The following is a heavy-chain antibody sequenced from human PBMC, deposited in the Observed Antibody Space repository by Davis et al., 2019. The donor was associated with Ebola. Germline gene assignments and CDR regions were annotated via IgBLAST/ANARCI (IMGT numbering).Heavy chain of an antibody. J-gene: IGHJ4*02. V-gene: IGHV3-9*01. CDR2: ISWNSGSI. CDR1: GFTFDDYA. D-gene: IGHD2-21*01. CDR3: AKGKYSVIAHFDY. Sequence: GGPLRLSCAASGFTFDDYAMNWVRQAPGKGLEWVSGISWNSGSIGYADSVKGRFTISRDNAKNSLYLQMNSLRAEDTALYYCAKGKYSVIAHFDYWGQGTLVTVSS.